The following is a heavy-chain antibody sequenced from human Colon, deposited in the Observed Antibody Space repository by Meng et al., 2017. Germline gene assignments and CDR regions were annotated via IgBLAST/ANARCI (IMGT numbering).Heavy chain of an antibody. V-gene: IGHV4-4*02. CDR3: VRNFDS. Sequence: QVQLQESGPRLVKPLETLSLTCAVSTDSISSTSWWSWVRQPPGKGLEWIGETSHSGNIKYNPSLKSRVIISVDKSENQVSLKLSSVTAADTAVYYCVRNFDSWGQGILVTVSS. J-gene: IGHJ4*02. CDR1: TDSISSTSW. CDR2: TSHSGNI.